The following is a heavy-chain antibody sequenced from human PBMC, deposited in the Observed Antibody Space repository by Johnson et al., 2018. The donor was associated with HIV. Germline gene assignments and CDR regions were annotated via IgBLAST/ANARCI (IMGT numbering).Heavy chain of an antibody. CDR2: ISSSANTI. J-gene: IGHJ3*02. CDR1: GFIFSDYY. Sequence: QVQLVESGGGLVKPGGSLRLSCAASGFIFSDYYMSWIRQAPGKGLEWVSYISSSANTIYYADSVKGRFPISRDNAKNSLYLQMNSLRAEDTAVYYCARDEGYYYDGSGFFDIWGQGTMVTVSS. D-gene: IGHD3-22*01. CDR3: ARDEGYYYDGSGFFDI. V-gene: IGHV3-11*04.